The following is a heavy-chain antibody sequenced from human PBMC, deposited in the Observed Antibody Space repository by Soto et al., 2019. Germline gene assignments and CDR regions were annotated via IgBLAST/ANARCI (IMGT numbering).Heavy chain of an antibody. V-gene: IGHV4-4*07. D-gene: IGHD2-2*01. Sequence: QVQLQESGPGLLKPSETLSLTCTVSGGSISSYYWSWIRQPAGKGLEWIGRIYTSGSTNYNPSLKSRVTMSVDTSKNQFSLKLSSVTAAYTAVYYCARACSSNSCYDVFDYWGQGTLVTVSS. CDR1: GGSISSYY. CDR2: IYTSGST. J-gene: IGHJ4*02. CDR3: ARACSSNSCYDVFDY.